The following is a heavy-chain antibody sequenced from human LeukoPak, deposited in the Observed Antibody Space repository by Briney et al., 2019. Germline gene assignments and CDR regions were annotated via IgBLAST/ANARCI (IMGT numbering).Heavy chain of an antibody. CDR1: RFPFSVYE. V-gene: IGHV3-48*03. J-gene: IGHJ4*02. CDR2: IASSGTTK. D-gene: IGHD6-19*01. CDR3: TLLAVASDFDY. Sequence: GGSLRLSCAVSRFPFSVYEMNWVRQAPGKGLEWVSNIASSGTTKYYADSVKGRFSISRDNAKSSLYLHMKTLTVEDTAVYYCTLLAVASDFDYWGQGALVTVSS.